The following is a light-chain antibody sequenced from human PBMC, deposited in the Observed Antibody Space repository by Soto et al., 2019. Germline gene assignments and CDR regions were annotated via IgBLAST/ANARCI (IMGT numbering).Light chain of an antibody. J-gene: IGKJ1*01. CDR3: QQRSNLPLT. CDR1: LSVSYF. CDR2: DAS. Sequence: EIVLTQSPATLSLAPGERATLSGRARLSVSYFLSWYQQKPGQAPSLIISDASNMATGIPGRFSGSGSGTEVSLTISSLEPEDYAAYSCQQRSNLPLTFGQGTKVEIK. V-gene: IGKV3-11*01.